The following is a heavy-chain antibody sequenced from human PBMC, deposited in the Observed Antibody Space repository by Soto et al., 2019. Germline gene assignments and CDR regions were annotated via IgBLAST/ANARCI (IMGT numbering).Heavy chain of an antibody. CDR1: GGSFSGYY. D-gene: IGHD2-15*01. CDR2: INHSGST. CDR3: ARGGGVVVVAATLNYYYYMDV. J-gene: IGHJ6*03. Sequence: SETLSLTCAVYGGSFSGYYWSWIRQPPGKGLEWIGEINHSGSTNYNPSLKSRVTISVDTSKNQFSLKLSSVTAADTAVYYCARGGGVVVVAATLNYYYYMDVWGKGTTVTVSS. V-gene: IGHV4-34*01.